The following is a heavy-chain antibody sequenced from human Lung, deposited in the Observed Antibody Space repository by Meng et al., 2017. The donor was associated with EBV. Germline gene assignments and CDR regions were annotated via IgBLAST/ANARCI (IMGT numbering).Heavy chain of an antibody. V-gene: IGHV4-4*02. Sequence: HVQVQGSGPGLVKPSGTRSLTCSSSGGSLSSRNWWTWVRQPPGKGLEWIGEIYHSGSTNYNPSLKSRVTISVDESKNQFSLRLSSVTAADTAVYYCARVGAYRGGDCYHPRWGQGTLVTVSS. CDR2: IYHSGST. J-gene: IGHJ4*02. CDR3: ARVGAYRGGDCYHPR. D-gene: IGHD2-21*02. CDR1: GGSLSSRNW.